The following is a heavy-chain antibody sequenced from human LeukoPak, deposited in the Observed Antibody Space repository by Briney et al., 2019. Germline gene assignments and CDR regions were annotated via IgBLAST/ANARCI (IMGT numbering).Heavy chain of an antibody. CDR2: INPNSGGT. CDR3: AREVIAAARTFDY. J-gene: IGHJ4*02. D-gene: IGHD6-13*01. Sequence: ASVKVSCKASGYTFTGYYMHWVRQAPGQGLEWMGWINPNSGGTNYPQKFQGRVTMTRDTSISTAYMELSRLRSDDTAVYYCAREVIAAARTFDYWGQGTLVTVSS. V-gene: IGHV1-2*02. CDR1: GYTFTGYY.